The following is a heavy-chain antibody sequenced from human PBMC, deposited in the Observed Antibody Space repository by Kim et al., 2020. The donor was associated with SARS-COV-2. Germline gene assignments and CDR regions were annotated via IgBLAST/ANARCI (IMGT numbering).Heavy chain of an antibody. J-gene: IGHJ5*02. CDR3: ARGTLLWFGDKSPAHWFDP. CDR1: GGSISSYY. Sequence: SETLSLTCTVSGGSISSYYWSWIRQPPGKGLEWIGYIYYSGSTNYNPSLKSRVTISVDTSKNQFSLKLSSVTAADTAVYYCARGTLLWFGDKSPAHWFDPWGQGTLVTVSS. CDR2: IYYSGST. D-gene: IGHD3-10*01. V-gene: IGHV4-59*13.